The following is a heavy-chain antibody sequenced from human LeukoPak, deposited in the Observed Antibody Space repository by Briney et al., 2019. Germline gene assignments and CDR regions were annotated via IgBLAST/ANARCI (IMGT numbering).Heavy chain of an antibody. V-gene: IGHV3-23*01. CDR3: AKGKTVAGVLEY. CDR1: GFKFQYYG. D-gene: IGHD6-19*01. J-gene: IGHJ4*02. Sequence: GGSLRLSCAASGFKFQYYGMSWVRQDPGRGLEWVSATSARGANTFYSDSVKGRFTISRDSSENTLYLQMNTLKVDDTAVYYCAKGKTVAGVLEYWGQGVLVTVSS. CDR2: TSARGANT.